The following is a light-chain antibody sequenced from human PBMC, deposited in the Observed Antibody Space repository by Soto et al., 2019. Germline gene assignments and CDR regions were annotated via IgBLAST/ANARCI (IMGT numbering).Light chain of an antibody. Sequence: GDRVTITCRASQSISSWLAWYQQKPGEAPKLLIYDASALPRGVPPRFSGSGSGTKFTLTIASLQPDDFATYYCQQYETFSGTFGPGTKVDIK. J-gene: IGKJ1*01. CDR2: DAS. V-gene: IGKV1-5*01. CDR1: QSISSW. CDR3: QQYETFSGT.